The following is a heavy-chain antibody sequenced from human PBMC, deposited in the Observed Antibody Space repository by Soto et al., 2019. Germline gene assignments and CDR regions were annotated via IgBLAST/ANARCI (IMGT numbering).Heavy chain of an antibody. CDR2: IWYDGSNK. D-gene: IGHD2-2*01. Sequence: PGGSLRLSCAASGFTFSSYGMHWVRQAPGKGLEWVAVIWYDGSNKYYADSVKGRFTISRDNSKHTLYLQMSSLRVEDTAVYYCAKDPVGYCSSTRCYTYHGLDVWGQGTTVTVSS. V-gene: IGHV3-30*02. CDR1: GFTFSSYG. J-gene: IGHJ6*02. CDR3: AKDPVGYCSSTRCYTYHGLDV.